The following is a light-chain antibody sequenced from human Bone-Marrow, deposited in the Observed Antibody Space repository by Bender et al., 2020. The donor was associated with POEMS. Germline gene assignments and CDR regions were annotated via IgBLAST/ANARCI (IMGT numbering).Light chain of an antibody. J-gene: IGLJ3*02. CDR1: SSKFGSYP. CDR2: NNS. CDR3: ANWDDSVTQWV. Sequence: QSVLTQPPSASGTPRQRVTISCPGSSSKFGSYPVNWYQQLPGAAPKLVIFNNSQRPSGVPDRFSGSNSGTSASLTVSALRSGAGADIYCANWDDSVTQWVFGGGTKMTVL. V-gene: IGLV1-44*01.